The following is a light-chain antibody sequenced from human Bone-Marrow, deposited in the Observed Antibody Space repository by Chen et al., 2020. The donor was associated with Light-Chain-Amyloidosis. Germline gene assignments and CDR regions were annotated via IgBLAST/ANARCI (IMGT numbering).Light chain of an antibody. CDR2: DVS. Sequence: QSALTQPASVSGSPGQSITISCTGTSTDIGDYNYGSSYQQHPGKAPTLMIYDVSTRPSGVSDRFSGSKSGVTATLPLAGLQDEDEADYFCSSYTSSSTRVFGGGTKLPVL. CDR3: SSYTSSSTRV. CDR1: STDIGDYNY. V-gene: IGLV2-14*01. J-gene: IGLJ3*02.